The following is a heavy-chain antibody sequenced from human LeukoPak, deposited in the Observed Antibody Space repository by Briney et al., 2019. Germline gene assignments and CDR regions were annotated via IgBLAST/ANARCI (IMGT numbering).Heavy chain of an antibody. V-gene: IGHV1-69*05. D-gene: IGHD1-1*01. CDR1: GGTFSSYA. CDR2: IIPIFGTA. CDR3: ARAPPKLWKYFDY. J-gene: IGHJ4*02. Sequence: ASVKVSCKASGGTFSSYAISWVRQAPGQGLEWMGRIIPIFGTANYTQKFQGRVTITTDESTSTAYMELSSLRSEDTAVYSCARAPPKLWKYFDYWGQGTLVTVSS.